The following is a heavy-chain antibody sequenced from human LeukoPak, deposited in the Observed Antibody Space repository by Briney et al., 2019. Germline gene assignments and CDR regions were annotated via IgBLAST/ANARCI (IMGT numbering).Heavy chain of an antibody. CDR3: AKDLAGSGSYSFDY. V-gene: IGHV3-23*01. D-gene: IGHD1-26*01. CDR2: ISGSGGGT. CDR1: GFTFSNYA. Sequence: GGSLRLSCAALGFTFSNYAMNWVREAPGRGLEWVSAISGSGGGTYYADSVKGRFTISRDNSKNTLYLQMNSLRAEDTAVYYCAKDLAGSGSYSFDYWGQGTLVTVSS. J-gene: IGHJ4*02.